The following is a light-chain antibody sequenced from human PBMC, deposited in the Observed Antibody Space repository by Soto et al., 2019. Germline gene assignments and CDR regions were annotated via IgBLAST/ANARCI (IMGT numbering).Light chain of an antibody. V-gene: IGKV3-11*02. CDR1: ESVVRY. CDR2: DTS. CDR3: QQLSNWPLT. Sequence: EIVLTQSPVTLSLSPGDTATLSCRASESVVRYLAWYQQKPGQAPRLLMYDTSKRATGIPARFSGSGYGRDFTHPISSLEPEDFAVYYCQQLSNWPLTFGGGTKVEIK. J-gene: IGKJ4*01.